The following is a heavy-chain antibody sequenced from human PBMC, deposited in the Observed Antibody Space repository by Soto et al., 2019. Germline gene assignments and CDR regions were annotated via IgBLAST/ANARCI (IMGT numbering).Heavy chain of an antibody. CDR1: GFTFSSYA. V-gene: IGHV3-23*01. CDR2: ISGSGGST. D-gene: IGHD2-15*01. J-gene: IGHJ4*02. Sequence: GGSLRLSCAASGFTFSSYAMSWVRQAPGKGLEWVSAISGSGGSTYYADSVKGRFTISRDNSKNTLYLQMNRLRAKDTTVYYCATCSGGSCYSRYWGQGTLVTVSS. CDR3: ATCSGGSCYSRY.